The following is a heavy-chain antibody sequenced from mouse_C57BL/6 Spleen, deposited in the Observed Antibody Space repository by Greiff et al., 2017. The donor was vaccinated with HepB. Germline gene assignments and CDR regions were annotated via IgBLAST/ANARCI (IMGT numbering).Heavy chain of an antibody. D-gene: IGHD2-3*01. CDR2: ISDGGSYT. CDR1: GFTFSSYA. V-gene: IGHV5-4*01. Sequence: DVKLVESGGGLVKPGGSLKLSCAASGFTFSSYAMSWVRQTPEKRLEWVATISDGGSYTYYPDNVKGRFTISRDNAKNNLYLQMSHLKSEDTAMYYCARDDGYYPFDYWGQGTTLTVSS. J-gene: IGHJ2*01. CDR3: ARDDGYYPFDY.